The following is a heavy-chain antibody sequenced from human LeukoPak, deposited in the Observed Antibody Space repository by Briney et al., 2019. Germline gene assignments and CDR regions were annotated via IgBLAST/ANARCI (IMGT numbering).Heavy chain of an antibody. CDR2: ISSSSSYI. CDR1: GFTFSTYS. Sequence: GGSLRLSCVDSGFTFSTYSMNWVRQAPGKGLEWVSSISSSSSYIYYGDSVKGRFTISRDNAKNSLYLQMNSLRAEDTAVYYCAELGITMIGGVWGEGTTVTISS. CDR3: AELGITMIGGV. V-gene: IGHV3-21*01. D-gene: IGHD3-10*02. J-gene: IGHJ6*04.